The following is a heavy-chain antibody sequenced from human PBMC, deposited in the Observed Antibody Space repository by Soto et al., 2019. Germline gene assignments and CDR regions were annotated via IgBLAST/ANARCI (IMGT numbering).Heavy chain of an antibody. CDR2: IIPIIGII. Sequence: SVKVSCKASGGTFSTYTITWLRQAPGEGLEWMGRIIPIIGIINYAQKFQGRVTISADKFTGTAYMELTGLRSDDTAVYYCAGDPDSHYNDSHASSYPWXQGTLLTVSS. CDR3: AGDPDSHYNDSHASSYP. D-gene: IGHD4-4*01. V-gene: IGHV1-69*04. J-gene: IGHJ5*02. CDR1: GGTFSTYT.